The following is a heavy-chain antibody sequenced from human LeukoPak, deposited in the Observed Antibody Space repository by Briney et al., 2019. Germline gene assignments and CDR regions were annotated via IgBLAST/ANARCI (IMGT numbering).Heavy chain of an antibody. D-gene: IGHD6-19*01. J-gene: IGHJ4*02. Sequence: GGSLRLSCAASGFTFNRDWTAWARQAPGKGLEWVANIKEDGSEKNYVDSVKGRFTISRDNAVNSVYLQMNDLRAEDTGVYYCATKEPSTSGWSYWGQGTLVTVSS. V-gene: IGHV3-7*01. CDR3: ATKEPSTSGWSY. CDR1: GFTFNRDW. CDR2: IKEDGSEK.